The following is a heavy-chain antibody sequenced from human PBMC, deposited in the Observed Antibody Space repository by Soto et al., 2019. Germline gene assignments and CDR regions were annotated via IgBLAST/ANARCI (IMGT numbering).Heavy chain of an antibody. Sequence: VQLLDSGGGLVQPGGSLRLSCAAYGFTFSSYAMSWVRQAPGKGLEWVSAISGSGGSTYYADSVKGRFTISRDNSKKTLYLQMNSVRAEDTAVYYCAKNPVGSGRGYWGQGTLVTVSS. CDR1: GFTFSSYA. D-gene: IGHD3-10*01. V-gene: IGHV3-23*01. J-gene: IGHJ4*02. CDR2: ISGSGGST. CDR3: AKNPVGSGRGY.